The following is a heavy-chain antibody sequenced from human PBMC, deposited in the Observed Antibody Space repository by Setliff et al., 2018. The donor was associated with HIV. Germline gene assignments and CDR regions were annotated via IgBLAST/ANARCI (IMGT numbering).Heavy chain of an antibody. CDR1: GLSFNDYY. J-gene: IGHJ5*02. V-gene: IGHV3-11*01. CDR3: ARGYCGGGICYSPNGLDP. Sequence: GSLRLSCAASGLSFNDYYMYWIRQAPGQGLEWVSCISGSSNTIHYADSVKGRFTISRDNSKNSLYLQMHSLRGEDTAVYYCARGYCGGGICYSPNGLDPWGQGTLVTVSS. D-gene: IGHD2-15*01. CDR2: ISGSSNTI.